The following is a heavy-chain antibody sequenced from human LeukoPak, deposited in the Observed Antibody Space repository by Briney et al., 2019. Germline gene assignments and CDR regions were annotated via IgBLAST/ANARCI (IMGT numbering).Heavy chain of an antibody. CDR2: IYASGST. CDR1: GGSISSGTYY. D-gene: IGHD2-8*02. CDR3: ARDPPGGEPYYYYGMDV. J-gene: IGHJ6*02. Sequence: SETLSLTCTVSGGSISSGTYYWSWIRQPAGKGLEWIGCIYASGSTNYNPSLKSRVTMSVDMSKNQFSLKLSSVTAADTAVYYCARDPPGGEPYYYYGMDVWGQGTTVTVSS. V-gene: IGHV4-61*02.